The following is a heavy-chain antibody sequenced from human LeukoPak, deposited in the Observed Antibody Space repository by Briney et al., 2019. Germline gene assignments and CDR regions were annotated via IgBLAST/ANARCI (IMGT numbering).Heavy chain of an antibody. V-gene: IGHV3-30*02. J-gene: IGHJ4*02. CDR3: TTEHSSTSCLDY. CDR2: IRYDGSNK. D-gene: IGHD2-2*01. Sequence: GGSLRLSCAASGFTFSSYGMHWVRQAPGKGLEWVAFIRYDGSNKYYADSVKGRFTISRDNSKNTLYLQMNSLRAEDTAVYYCTTEHSSTSCLDYWGQGTLVTVSS. CDR1: GFTFSSYG.